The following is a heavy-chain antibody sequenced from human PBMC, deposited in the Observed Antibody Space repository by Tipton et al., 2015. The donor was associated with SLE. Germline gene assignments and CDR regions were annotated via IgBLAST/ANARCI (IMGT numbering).Heavy chain of an antibody. V-gene: IGHV1-69*05. CDR1: GGTFSSYA. Sequence: QSGPEVKKPGSSVKVSCKASGGTFSSYAISWVRQAPGQGLEWMGGIIPIFGTANYAQKFQGRVTITTDESTSTAYMELSSLRSEDTAVYYCARVQSGGVRGAFDIWGQGTMVTVSS. J-gene: IGHJ3*02. CDR2: IIPIFGTA. D-gene: IGHD3-10*01. CDR3: ARVQSGGVRGAFDI.